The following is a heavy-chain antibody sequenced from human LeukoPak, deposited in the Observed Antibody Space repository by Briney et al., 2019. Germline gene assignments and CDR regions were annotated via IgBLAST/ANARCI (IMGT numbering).Heavy chain of an antibody. CDR1: GGSISSYY. CDR3: ARGRSSSWYNFDY. J-gene: IGHJ4*02. CDR2: MYNSGST. D-gene: IGHD6-13*01. V-gene: IGHV4-59*01. Sequence: SETLSLTCTVSGGSISSYYWSWIRQPPGKGLEWIGYMYNSGSTKYNPSLKSRVTISVDTSTNQFSLKLSSVTAADTAVYYCARGRSSSWYNFDYWGQGSLVTVSS.